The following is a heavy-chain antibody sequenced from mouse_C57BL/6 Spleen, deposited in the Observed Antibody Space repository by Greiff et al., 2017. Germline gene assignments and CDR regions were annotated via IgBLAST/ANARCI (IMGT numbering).Heavy chain of an antibody. CDR2: ISSGSSTI. J-gene: IGHJ4*01. D-gene: IGHD4-1*01. V-gene: IGHV5-17*01. Sequence: DVHLVEPGGGLVTPGGSLKLSCAASGFTFSDYGMHWVRQAPEKGLEWVAYISSGSSTIYYADTVKGRFTISRDNAKNTLFLQMTSLRSEDTAMYYGARELGRFARDYWGQGTSVTVSS. CDR3: ARELGRFARDY. CDR1: GFTFSDYG.